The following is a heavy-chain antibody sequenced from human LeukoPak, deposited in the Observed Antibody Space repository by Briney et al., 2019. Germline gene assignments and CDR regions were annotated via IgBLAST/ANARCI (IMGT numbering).Heavy chain of an antibody. CDR1: GYTFTGYY. CDR2: INPNSGGT. D-gene: IGHD3-10*01. Sequence: ASVKVSCKASGYTFTGYYMHWVRQAPGQGLEWMGWINPNSGGTNYAQKFQGWVTMTRDTSISTAYMELSRLRSDDTAVYYCARDPYYGSGSMDVWGQGTTVTVSS. CDR3: ARDPYYGSGSMDV. J-gene: IGHJ6*02. V-gene: IGHV1-2*04.